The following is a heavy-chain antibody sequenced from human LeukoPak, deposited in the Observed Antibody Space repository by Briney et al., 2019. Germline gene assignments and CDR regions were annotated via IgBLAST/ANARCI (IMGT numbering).Heavy chain of an antibody. J-gene: IGHJ5*02. CDR1: GGSIRSLGYS. V-gene: IGHV4-39*07. D-gene: IGHD5-12*01. CDR2: MYYTGTT. Sequence: SETLSLTCSVSGGSIRSLGYSWGWIRQPPGKGLEWIASMYYTGTTYYNPSLKSRVTMSVDTSKSQFSLNLTSVTAADTAVFYCARSVSAYAGRGRFDPWGQGTLVTVSS. CDR3: ARSVSAYAGRGRFDP.